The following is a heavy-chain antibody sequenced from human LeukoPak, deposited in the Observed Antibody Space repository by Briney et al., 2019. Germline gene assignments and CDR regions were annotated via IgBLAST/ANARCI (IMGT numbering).Heavy chain of an antibody. CDR3: AKCGSRFDYVWGSYRGLGSYYFDY. V-gene: IGHV3-30*02. Sequence: GGSLRLSCAASGFTFSSYGMHWVRQAPGKGLEWVAFIRYDGSNKYYADSVKGRFTISRDNSKNTLYLQMNSLRAEDTAVYYCAKCGSRFDYVWGSYRGLGSYYFDYWGQGTLVTVSS. CDR1: GFTFSSYG. CDR2: IRYDGSNK. D-gene: IGHD3-16*02. J-gene: IGHJ4*02.